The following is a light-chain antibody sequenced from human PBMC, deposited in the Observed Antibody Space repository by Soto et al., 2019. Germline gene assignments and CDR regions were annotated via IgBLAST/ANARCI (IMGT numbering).Light chain of an antibody. V-gene: IGKV1-39*01. CDR1: QTISSY. J-gene: IGKJ1*01. CDR3: QQTSSTPLT. Sequence: DIQMTQTPSSLSASVGDRVTVTCRASQTISSYLNWYQQKPGKAPKLLIYAASSLQSGVPSRFSGSGSGTDFTLTISSLQAEDFAPYYCQQTSSTPLTFGQGTKVDIK. CDR2: AAS.